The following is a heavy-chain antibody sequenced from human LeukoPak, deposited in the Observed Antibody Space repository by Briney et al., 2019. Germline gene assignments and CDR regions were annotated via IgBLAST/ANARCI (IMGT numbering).Heavy chain of an antibody. CDR2: INSDGSWT. D-gene: IGHD2-15*01. CDR1: GNYW. J-gene: IGHJ4*02. Sequence: GGSLRLSCAASGNYWMHWVRQAPGKGLVWVSHINSDGSWTSYADSVKGRFTISRDNSKNTLYLQMNSLRAEDTAVYYCAREWSQYYFDYWGQGTLVTVSS. V-gene: IGHV3-74*01. CDR3: AREWSQYYFDY.